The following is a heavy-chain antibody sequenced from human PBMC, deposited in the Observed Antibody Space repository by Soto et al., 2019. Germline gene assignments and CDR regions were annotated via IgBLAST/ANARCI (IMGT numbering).Heavy chain of an antibody. CDR3: ARGQWLPRGEY. V-gene: IGHV4-34*01. D-gene: IGHD6-19*01. J-gene: IGHJ4*02. CDR2: INHSGST. CDR1: DGSFSGYF. Sequence: GPGPRHPSETLSLTCGVYDGSFSGYFWTWIRQSPGKGLEWIGEINHSGSTNYNPSLKSRATISVDPSEKEFSLRLTAVTAADTAVYYCARGQWLPRGEYWGQGALVTVSS.